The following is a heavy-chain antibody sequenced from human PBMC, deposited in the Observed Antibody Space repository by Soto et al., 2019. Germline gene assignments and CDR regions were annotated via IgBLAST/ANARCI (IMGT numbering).Heavy chain of an antibody. J-gene: IGHJ4*02. CDR3: ARENSYCSSTSCYECFDY. V-gene: IGHV1-69*04. Sequence: SVKVSCKASGYTFTGYYMHWVRQAPGQGLEWMGRIIPILGIANYAQKFQGRVTITADKSTSTAYMELSSLRSEDTAVYYCARENSYCSSTSCYECFDYWGQGTLVTVSS. CDR1: GYTFTGYY. D-gene: IGHD2-2*01. CDR2: IIPILGIA.